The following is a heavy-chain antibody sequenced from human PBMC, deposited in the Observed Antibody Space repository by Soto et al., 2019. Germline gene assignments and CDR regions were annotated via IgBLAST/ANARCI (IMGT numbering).Heavy chain of an antibody. D-gene: IGHD6-13*01. CDR2: ISAYNGNT. CDR3: ARDPYSSSWYSHNPSDY. CDR1: GYTFTSYG. V-gene: IGHV1-18*01. J-gene: IGHJ4*02. Sequence: ASVKVSCKASGYTFTSYGISWVRQAPGQGLEWMGWISAYNGNTNYAQKLQGRVTMTTDTSTSTAYMELRSLRSDDTAGYYCARDPYSSSWYSHNPSDYWGQGTLVTVSS.